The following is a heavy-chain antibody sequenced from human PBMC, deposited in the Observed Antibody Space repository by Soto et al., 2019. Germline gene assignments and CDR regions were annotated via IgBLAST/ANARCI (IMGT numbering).Heavy chain of an antibody. V-gene: IGHV3-48*02. Sequence: EVQLVESGGGLVQPGGSLRLSCAASGFTFSSYSMNWFRQAPGKGLGWVSYISSSSITIYYADSVKGRFTISRDNAKNSLYLQMNSLRDEDTAVYYCASGHPGYSYGKGCGYWGQGTLVTVSS. J-gene: IGHJ4*02. CDR3: ASGHPGYSYGKGCGY. D-gene: IGHD5-18*01. CDR1: GFTFSSYS. CDR2: ISSSSITI.